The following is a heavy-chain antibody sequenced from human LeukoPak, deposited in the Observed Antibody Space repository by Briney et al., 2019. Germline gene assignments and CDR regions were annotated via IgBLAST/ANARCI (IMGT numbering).Heavy chain of an antibody. D-gene: IGHD3-10*01. Sequence: ASVKVSCRASGYTFTGYYMHWVRQAPGQGLEWMGWINPNSGGTNYAQKFQGRVTMTRDTSISTAYMELSRLRSDDTAVYYCARDMGRITMVRGVTYGMDVWGQGTTVTVSS. CDR3: ARDMGRITMVRGVTYGMDV. CDR2: INPNSGGT. CDR1: GYTFTGYY. V-gene: IGHV1-2*02. J-gene: IGHJ6*02.